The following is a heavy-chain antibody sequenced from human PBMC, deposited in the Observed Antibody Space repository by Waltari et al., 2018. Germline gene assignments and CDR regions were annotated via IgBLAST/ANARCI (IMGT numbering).Heavy chain of an antibody. D-gene: IGHD2-15*01. Sequence: QLQLQQSGPGLVKPSESLSLPCAVSGESMSSTDWWSWVRQSTGKGLAWIGQVHSSGRTNYNPSLASRVTISIDTSNNQFSLKMPSPTAADTAIYYCARDRGRGIYLDSWGQGTLVTVSP. CDR2: VHSSGRT. CDR1: GESMSSTDW. CDR3: ARDRGRGIYLDS. J-gene: IGHJ4*02. V-gene: IGHV4-4*02.